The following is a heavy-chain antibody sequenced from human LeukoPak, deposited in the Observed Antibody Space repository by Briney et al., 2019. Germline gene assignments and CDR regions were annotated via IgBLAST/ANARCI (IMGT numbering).Heavy chain of an antibody. CDR1: GFTFSNAW. V-gene: IGHV3-15*01. J-gene: IGHJ3*02. CDR3: ANLMDAFDI. CDR2: IKSKYDGGTP. Sequence: GGSLRLSCAASGFTFSNAWMTWVRQAPGKGLEWVGRIKSKYDGGTPDYAAPVKDRFTISRDDSKNTLYLQMNSLKTEDTAVYYCANLMDAFDIWGQGTTVTVSS.